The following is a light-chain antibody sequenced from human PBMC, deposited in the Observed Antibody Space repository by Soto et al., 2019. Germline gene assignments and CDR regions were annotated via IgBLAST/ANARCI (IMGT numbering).Light chain of an antibody. V-gene: IGKV3-20*01. CDR3: QQYGNSPLT. J-gene: IGKJ4*01. Sequence: EIVLTQSPGTLSLSPGERATLSCRASQSVSSSYLAWYQQRPGQAPRLLIYGASNRATGIPDRFSGSGSGTGFTLTISRLEPEEFAVYFCQQYGNSPLTFGGGPKVEI. CDR2: GAS. CDR1: QSVSSSY.